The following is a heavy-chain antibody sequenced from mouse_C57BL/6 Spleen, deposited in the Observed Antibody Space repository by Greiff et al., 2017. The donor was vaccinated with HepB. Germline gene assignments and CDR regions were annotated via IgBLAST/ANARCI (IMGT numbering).Heavy chain of an antibody. CDR3: TYPGFAY. CDR1: GFNIKDDY. D-gene: IGHD5-5*01. J-gene: IGHJ3*01. CDR2: IDPENGDT. V-gene: IGHV14-4*01. Sequence: VQLKQSGAELVRPGASVKLSCTASGFNIKDDYMHWVKQRPEQGLEWIGWIDPENGDTEYASKFQGKATITADTSSNTAYLQLSSLTSEDTDVYYCTYPGFAYWGQGTLVTVSA.